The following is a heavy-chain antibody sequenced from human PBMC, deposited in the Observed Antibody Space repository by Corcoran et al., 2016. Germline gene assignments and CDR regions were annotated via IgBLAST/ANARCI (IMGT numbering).Heavy chain of an antibody. J-gene: IGHJ4*02. V-gene: IGHV3-23*01. Sequence: EVQLLESGGGLVQPGGSLRLSCAASGFTFSSYAMSWVRQAPGKGLQWVSDISGSGGSTYYADSVKGRFTISRDNSKNTLYLQMNSLRAEDAAVYYCAKSEQWLVYFDSWGQGTLVTVSS. D-gene: IGHD6-19*01. CDR3: AKSEQWLVYFDS. CDR1: GFTFSSYA. CDR2: ISGSGGST.